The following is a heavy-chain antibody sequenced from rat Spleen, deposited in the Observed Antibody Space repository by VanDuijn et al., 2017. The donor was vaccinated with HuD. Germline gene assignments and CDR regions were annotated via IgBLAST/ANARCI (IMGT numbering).Heavy chain of an antibody. D-gene: IGHD1-4*01. CDR1: GFTFSNYG. Sequence: EVQLVESGGGLVQPGRSLKLSCAASGFTFSNYGMAWVRQAPTKGLEWVASITNSGGSTYYRDSVKGRFTISRDNAKSTLYLQMDSLRSEDPATYYCTTYRMDAWGQGASVTVSS. CDR3: TTYRMDA. CDR2: ITNSGGST. J-gene: IGHJ4*01. V-gene: IGHV5-27*01.